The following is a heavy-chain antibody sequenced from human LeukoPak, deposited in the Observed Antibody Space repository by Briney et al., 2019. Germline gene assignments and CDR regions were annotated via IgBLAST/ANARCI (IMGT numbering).Heavy chain of an antibody. Sequence: ASVKVSCKASSYTFTRYGISWVRQAPGQGLEWMGWISGSNGNTNYAQKFQGRVSMTADTSTSTAYMELRSLRSDDTAVYYCARALPHRRLMDTTMEQHWFDPWGQGTLVTVSS. CDR2: ISGSNGNT. V-gene: IGHV1-18*01. J-gene: IGHJ5*02. CDR1: SYTFTRYG. CDR3: ARALPHRRLMDTTMEQHWFDP. D-gene: IGHD5-18*01.